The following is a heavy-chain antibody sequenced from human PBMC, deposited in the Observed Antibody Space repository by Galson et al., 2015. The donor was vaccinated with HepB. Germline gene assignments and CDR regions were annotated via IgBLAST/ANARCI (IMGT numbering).Heavy chain of an antibody. CDR2: IWYDGSNK. CDR1: GFTFSSYG. V-gene: IGHV3-33*01. D-gene: IGHD2-15*01. J-gene: IGHJ6*03. CDR3: ARGYCSGGSCYSDYYYYMDV. Sequence: SLRLSCAASGFTFSSYGMHWVRQAPSKGLEWVAVIWYDGSNKYYADSVKGRFTISRDNSKNTLYLQMNSLRAEDTAVYYCARGYCSGGSCYSDYYYYMDVWGKGTTVTVSS.